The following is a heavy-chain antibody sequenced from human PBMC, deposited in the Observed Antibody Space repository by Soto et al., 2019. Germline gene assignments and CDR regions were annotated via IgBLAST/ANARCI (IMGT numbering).Heavy chain of an antibody. CDR3: ACSSSDDYYYYYGMDV. Sequence: PSETLSLTCTVSGGSISSYYWIWIRQPPGKGLEWIGYIYYSGSTNYSPSLKSRVTISVDTSKNQFSLKLSSVTAADTAVYYCACSSSDDYYYYYGMDVWGQGTTVTVSS. J-gene: IGHJ6*02. D-gene: IGHD6-6*01. V-gene: IGHV4-59*01. CDR2: IYYSGST. CDR1: GGSISSYY.